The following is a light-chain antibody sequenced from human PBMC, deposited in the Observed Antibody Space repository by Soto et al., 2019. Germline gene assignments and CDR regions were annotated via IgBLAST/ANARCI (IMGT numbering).Light chain of an antibody. V-gene: IGKV3D-20*02. CDR2: GAS. Sequence: EIVLTQSPGTLSLSPGERATLSCRASQSVSSSYLAWYQQKPGQAPRLLIFGASNRATGIPARFSGSGSGTDFTLTISSLEPEDFAVYYCQHRSSWPLTFGGGTKVDIK. J-gene: IGKJ4*01. CDR1: QSVSSSY. CDR3: QHRSSWPLT.